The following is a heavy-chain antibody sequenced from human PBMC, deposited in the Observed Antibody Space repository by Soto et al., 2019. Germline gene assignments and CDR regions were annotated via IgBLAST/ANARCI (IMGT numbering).Heavy chain of an antibody. Sequence: QVPLVQSGAEVKKPGASLNVSCKASGYTFTTHTMHWVRQAPGQRLEWMGWINADNGNTHYSQKFQDRVTITRDTSASTVYMELSSLRSEDTAVYYCAKEGAQMGAARGLFDYWGQGTLVTVSS. CDR1: GYTFTTHT. CDR3: AKEGAQMGAARGLFDY. CDR2: INADNGNT. J-gene: IGHJ4*02. V-gene: IGHV1-3*01. D-gene: IGHD1-26*01.